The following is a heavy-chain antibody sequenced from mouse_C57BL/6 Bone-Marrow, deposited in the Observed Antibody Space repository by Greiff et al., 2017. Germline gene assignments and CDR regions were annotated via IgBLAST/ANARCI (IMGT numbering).Heavy chain of an antibody. CDR3: ARESYYFDY. J-gene: IGHJ2*01. Sequence: VQLKESGPGLVKPSQSLSLTCSVTGYSITSGYYWNWIRQFPGNKLEWMGYISYDGSNNYNPSLKNRISITRDTSKNQFFLKLNSVTTEDTATYYSARESYYFDYWGQGTTLTDSS. V-gene: IGHV3-6*01. CDR2: ISYDGSN. CDR1: GYSITSGYY.